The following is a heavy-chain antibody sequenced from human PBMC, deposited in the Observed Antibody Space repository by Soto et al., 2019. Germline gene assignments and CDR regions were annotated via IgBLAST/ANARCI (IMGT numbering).Heavy chain of an antibody. CDR3: ARPLEQWLGPHDAFDI. J-gene: IGHJ3*02. CDR1: GGSITSSY. D-gene: IGHD6-19*01. Sequence: SETLSLTCTVSGGSITSSYWSCIRRPPGKGLEWIAYIYDTGISGYTPSTSYNPSLKSRVTISVDTSKNQFSLKLSSVTAADTAVYYCARPLEQWLGPHDAFDIWGQGTMVTVSS. CDR2: IYDTGISGYTPST. V-gene: IGHV4-59*08.